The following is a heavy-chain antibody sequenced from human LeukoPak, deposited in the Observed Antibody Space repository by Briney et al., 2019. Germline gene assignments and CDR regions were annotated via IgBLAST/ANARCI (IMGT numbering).Heavy chain of an antibody. CDR1: GYTFTSYD. D-gene: IGHD2-2*01. J-gene: IGHJ4*02. V-gene: IGHV1-18*01. CDR3: ARDICASTRCYFGYFDY. Sequence: ASVKVSCKASGYTFTSYDINWVRQATGQGLEWMGWISPYIGNTNYAQKFQGRVTITTDTSTSTAYMELRGLRSDDSAVYFCARDICASTRCYFGYFDYWGQGTLVTVSS. CDR2: ISPYIGNT.